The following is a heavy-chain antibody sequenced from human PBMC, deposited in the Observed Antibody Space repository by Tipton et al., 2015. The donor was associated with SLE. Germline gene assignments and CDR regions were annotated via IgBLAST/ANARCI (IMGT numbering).Heavy chain of an antibody. D-gene: IGHD3-3*01. Sequence: GLVKPSDTLTVTCSVSGGSVTSSYWSWIRQPPGKGLEWIGNIYHHSRSTFYSPSLKSRVTISMDTSKNQFSLSLTSVTAADTAVYYCARSGNGYFYAWGQGTLVAVSS. CDR2: IYHHSRST. CDR1: GGSVTSSY. V-gene: IGHV4-59*02. CDR3: ARSGNGYFYA. J-gene: IGHJ5*02.